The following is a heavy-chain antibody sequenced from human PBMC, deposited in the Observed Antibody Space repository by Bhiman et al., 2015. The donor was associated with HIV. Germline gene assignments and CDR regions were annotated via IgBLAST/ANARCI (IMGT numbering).Heavy chain of an antibody. Sequence: EVQLVESGGGLVQPGRSLRLSCAASGFTFGDYAMHWVRQAPGKGLEWVSGISWNTGRTGYADSVKGRFTISRDNAKNSLYLQMKSLRAEDTALYYCVKDLNYYYDRGSFDSWGQGTLVAVSS. D-gene: IGHD3-22*01. J-gene: IGHJ4*02. CDR3: VKDLNYYYDRGSFDS. CDR2: ISWNTGRT. V-gene: IGHV3-9*01. CDR1: GFTFGDYA.